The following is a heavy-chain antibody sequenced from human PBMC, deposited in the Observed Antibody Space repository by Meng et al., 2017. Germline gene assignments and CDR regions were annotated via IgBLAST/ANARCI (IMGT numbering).Heavy chain of an antibody. CDR1: GGSISSYY. V-gene: IGHV4-4*07. CDR3: ARHGTFTYYYDSSGYPYNWFDP. D-gene: IGHD3-22*01. Sequence: SETLSLTCTVSGGSISSYYWSWIRQPAGKGLEWIGRIYTSGRTNYNPSLKSRVTMSVDTSKNQFSLKLSSVTAADTAVYYCARHGTFTYYYDSSGYPYNWFDPWGQGTLVTVSS. J-gene: IGHJ5*02. CDR2: IYTSGRT.